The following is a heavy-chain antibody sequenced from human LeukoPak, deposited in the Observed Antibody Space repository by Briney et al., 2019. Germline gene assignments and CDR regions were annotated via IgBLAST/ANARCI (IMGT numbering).Heavy chain of an antibody. CDR2: ISSSSSYI. D-gene: IGHD3-9*01. CDR3: ARGGILTGYPSSGKRYYYYYMDV. V-gene: IGHV3-21*01. CDR1: GFTFSSYS. Sequence: GGSLRLSCAASGFTFSSYSMNWVRQAPGKGLEWVSSISSSSSYIYYADSVKGRFTISRDNAKNSLYLQMNSLRAEDTAVYYCARGGILTGYPSSGKRYYYYYMDVWGKGTTVTVSS. J-gene: IGHJ6*03.